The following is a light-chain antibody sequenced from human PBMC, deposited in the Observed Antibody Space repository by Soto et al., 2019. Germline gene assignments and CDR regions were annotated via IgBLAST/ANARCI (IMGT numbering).Light chain of an antibody. V-gene: IGLV2-8*01. CDR3: SSYAGSNNFVV. J-gene: IGLJ3*02. CDR2: EVT. Sequence: QSALSQPPSASGSPGQSVTISCTGTSSDVGAYDYVSWYQQYPGKAPKLMSYEVTKRPSGVPDRFSGSKSGNTASLTVSGLQAEDEADYYCSSYAGSNNFVVFGGGTKLTVL. CDR1: SSDVGAYDY.